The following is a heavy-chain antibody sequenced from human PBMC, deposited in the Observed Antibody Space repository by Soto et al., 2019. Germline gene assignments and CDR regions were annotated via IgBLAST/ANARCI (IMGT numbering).Heavy chain of an antibody. CDR2: IYHSGST. CDR3: AGARRSQYYYYGMDV. Sequence: SETLSLTCTVSGGSITSYYWTWIRQPPGRGPEWIGYIYHSGSTNYNPSLKSRVTISVDTSMNQFSLKLNSVTAADTAVYYCAGARRSQYYYYGMDVWGPGTTVTVS. J-gene: IGHJ6*02. V-gene: IGHV4-59*01. CDR1: GGSITSYY.